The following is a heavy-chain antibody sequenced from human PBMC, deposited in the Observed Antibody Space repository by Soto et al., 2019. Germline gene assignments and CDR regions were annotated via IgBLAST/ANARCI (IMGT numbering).Heavy chain of an antibody. V-gene: IGHV3-53*04. Sequence: EVQLVESGGGLVQPGGSLRLSCAASGFTVSSNYMSWVRQAPGKGLEWVSVIYSGGSTYYADSVKGRFTISRHNSKNTLYRQMNSLRAEETAVYYCARPTLYYYYGMDVWGQGTTVTVSS. CDR3: ARPTLYYYYGMDV. J-gene: IGHJ6*02. CDR2: IYSGGST. CDR1: GFTVSSNY.